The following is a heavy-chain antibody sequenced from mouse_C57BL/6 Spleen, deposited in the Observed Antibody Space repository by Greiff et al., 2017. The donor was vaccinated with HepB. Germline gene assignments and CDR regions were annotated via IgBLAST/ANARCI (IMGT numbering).Heavy chain of an antibody. CDR3: TRTDYYYGSSYCY. Sequence: VQLQQSGAELVRPGASVTLSCKASGYTFTDYEMHWVKQTPVHGLEWIGAIDPETGGTAYNQKFKGKAILTADKSSSTAYIELRSLTSEDSAVYYCTRTDYYYGSSYCYWGQGTTLTVSS. J-gene: IGHJ2*01. V-gene: IGHV1-15*01. CDR2: IDPETGGT. CDR1: GYTFTDYE. D-gene: IGHD1-1*01.